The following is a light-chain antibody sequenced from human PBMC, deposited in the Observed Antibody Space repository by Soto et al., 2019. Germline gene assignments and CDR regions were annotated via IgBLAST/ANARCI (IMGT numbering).Light chain of an antibody. J-gene: IGLJ1*01. Sequence: QLVLTQPASVSGYLGQSITISCTGTSSDVGGYNYVSWYQHHPGRAPKLLIYEVNIRPSGVSSHFSGSKSGNTASLTIAGLQAEDEADYYCSSYTDTSTFVFGTGTKLTVL. CDR3: SSYTDTSTFV. CDR2: EVN. CDR1: SSDVGGYNY. V-gene: IGLV2-14*01.